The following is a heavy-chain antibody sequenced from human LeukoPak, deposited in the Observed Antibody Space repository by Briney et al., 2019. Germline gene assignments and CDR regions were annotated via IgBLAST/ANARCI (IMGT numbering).Heavy chain of an antibody. CDR2: ISYTGST. J-gene: IGHJ4*02. Sequence: SETLSLTCTVSGGSISSGGFYWSWIRQYPGKGLEWIGLISYTGSTHYNPSLKSRVTISQDTSQNQFSLRLSSVTAADTAVYYCARAYPSSSTDWGQGMLVTVSS. V-gene: IGHV4-31*03. D-gene: IGHD2-2*01. CDR3: ARAYPSSSTD. CDR1: GGSISSGGFY.